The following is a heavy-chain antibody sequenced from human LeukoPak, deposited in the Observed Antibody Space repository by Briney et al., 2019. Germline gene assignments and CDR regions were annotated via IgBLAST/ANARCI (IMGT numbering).Heavy chain of an antibody. Sequence: GGSLRLSCAASGFTFSSYAMSWVRQAPGKGLEWVSAISGSGGSTYYADSVKGWFTISRDNSKNTLYLQMNSLRAEDTAVYYCAKDGNSKEQWLDGSDYWGQGTLVTVSS. CDR2: ISGSGGST. CDR1: GFTFSSYA. D-gene: IGHD6-19*01. V-gene: IGHV3-23*01. J-gene: IGHJ4*02. CDR3: AKDGNSKEQWLDGSDY.